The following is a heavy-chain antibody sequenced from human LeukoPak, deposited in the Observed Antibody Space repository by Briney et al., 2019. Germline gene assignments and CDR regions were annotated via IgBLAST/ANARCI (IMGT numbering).Heavy chain of an antibody. Sequence: ASVKVSCKAPGYTFTSYDINWLRQAAGQGLEWMAWMNPNSGNTGYAQKFQGRVTVTRNTSIDTAYMELSSLRSEDTAVYYCARGFRDAYSRMFDSWGQGALVTVSS. CDR3: ARGFRDAYSRMFDS. D-gene: IGHD1-26*01. J-gene: IGHJ4*02. V-gene: IGHV1-8*01. CDR2: MNPNSGNT. CDR1: GYTFTSYD.